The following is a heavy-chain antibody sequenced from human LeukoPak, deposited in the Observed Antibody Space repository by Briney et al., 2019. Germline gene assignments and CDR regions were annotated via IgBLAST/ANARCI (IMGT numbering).Heavy chain of an antibody. CDR2: IYHTGRA. CDR3: ARQGSITIFGVVTDFDY. V-gene: IGHV4-39*01. D-gene: IGHD3-3*01. CDR1: GGSIISSSYY. J-gene: IGHJ4*02. Sequence: SETLSLTCTVSGGSIISSSYYWSWLRQSPGKGLEWIVTIYHTGRAYHNPSLKSPVTVSVDTSKNQFSLKLSSVTAADTAVYYCARQGSITIFGVVTDFDYWGQGTLVTVSS.